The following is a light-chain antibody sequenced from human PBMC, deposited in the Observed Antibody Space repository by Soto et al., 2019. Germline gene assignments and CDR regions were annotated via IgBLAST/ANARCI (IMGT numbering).Light chain of an antibody. J-gene: IGKJ4*01. CDR2: GAS. CDR3: QQYNNWPPLT. Sequence: EIVMTQSPATLSVSPGERVTLSCRASQSVSSNLAWYQQKPGQAPRLLIYGASTRATGIPARFSGSGSGTDFTLTISSLQSEDFEVYYCQQYNNWPPLTFGGGTKVEIK. V-gene: IGKV3D-15*01. CDR1: QSVSSN.